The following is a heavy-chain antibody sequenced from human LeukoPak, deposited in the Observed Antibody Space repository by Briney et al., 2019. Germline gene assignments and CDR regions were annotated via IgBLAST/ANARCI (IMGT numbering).Heavy chain of an antibody. CDR3: ASLGYCSSTSCYYPLPYFDY. CDR2: IYYSGST. CDR1: GGSISSSSYY. Sequence: KSSETLSLTCIGSGGSISSSSYYWGWIRQPPGKGLEWIGSIYYSGSTYYNPSLKSRVTISVDTSKNQFSLKLSSVTAADTAVYYCASLGYCSSTSCYYPLPYFDYWGQGTLVTVSS. J-gene: IGHJ4*02. D-gene: IGHD2-2*01. V-gene: IGHV4-39*07.